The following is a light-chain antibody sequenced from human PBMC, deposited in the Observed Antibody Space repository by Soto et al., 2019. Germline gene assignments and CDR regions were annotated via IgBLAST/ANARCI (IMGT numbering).Light chain of an antibody. J-gene: IGKJ1*01. CDR1: QSLLYTDGNTY. V-gene: IGKV2-30*01. CDR2: EVS. CDR3: MQGSYWPRT. Sequence: VMTQSPLSLPVTLAQPASISCRSSQSLLYTDGNTYLSWFQQRPGQSPRRLIYEVSNRDSGVPDRFSGSGSGTDFTLKISRVEAEDVGVYYCMQGSYWPRTFGQGTKVEIK.